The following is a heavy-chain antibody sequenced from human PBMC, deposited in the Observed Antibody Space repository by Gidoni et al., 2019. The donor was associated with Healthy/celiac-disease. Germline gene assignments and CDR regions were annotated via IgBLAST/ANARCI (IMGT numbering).Heavy chain of an antibody. D-gene: IGHD3-22*01. CDR1: GFTFSSYS. CDR3: MLVVVPSGAFDI. J-gene: IGHJ3*02. Sequence: EVQLVESGGGLVQPGGSLRLSCAASGFTFSSYSMNWVRQAPGKGLEWVSYISSSSSTIYYADSVKGRFTISRDNAKNSLYLQMNSLRDEDTAVYYCMLVVVPSGAFDIWGQGTMVTVSS. V-gene: IGHV3-48*02. CDR2: ISSSSSTI.